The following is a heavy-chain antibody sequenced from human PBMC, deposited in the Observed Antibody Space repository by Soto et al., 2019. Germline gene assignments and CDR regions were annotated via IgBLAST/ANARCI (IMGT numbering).Heavy chain of an antibody. V-gene: IGHV4-34*01. CDR2: INHSGST. J-gene: IGHJ2*01. CDR1: GGSFSGYY. D-gene: IGHD4-17*01. Sequence: SETLSLTCAVYGGSFSGYYWSWIRQPPGKGLEWIGEINHSGSTNYNPSLKSRVTISVDTSKNQFSLKLSSVTAADTAVYYCARGSHGDDYWYFDLWGRGTLVTVSS. CDR3: ARGSHGDDYWYFDL.